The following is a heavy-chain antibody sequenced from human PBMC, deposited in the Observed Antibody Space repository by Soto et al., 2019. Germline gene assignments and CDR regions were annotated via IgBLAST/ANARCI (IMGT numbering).Heavy chain of an antibody. CDR3: ARGGKAAADWFDP. J-gene: IGHJ5*02. Sequence: EVQLVESGGGLVQPGGSLRLSCAASGFTFSSYEMNWVRQAPGKGLEWVSYISSSGSTIYYADSVKGRFTISRDNAKNSLYLLMNSLRAEDTAVYYCARGGKAAADWFDPWGQGTLVTVSS. CDR1: GFTFSSYE. D-gene: IGHD6-13*01. V-gene: IGHV3-48*03. CDR2: ISSSGSTI.